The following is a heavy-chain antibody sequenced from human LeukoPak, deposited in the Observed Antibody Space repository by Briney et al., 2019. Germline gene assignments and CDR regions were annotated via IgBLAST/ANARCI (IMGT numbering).Heavy chain of an antibody. CDR1: GFTFSSYG. CDR2: ISYDGSNK. Sequence: GGSLRLSCAAPGFTFSSYGMHWVRQAPGKGLEWVAVISYDGSNKYYADSVKGRFTISRDNSKNTLYLQMNSLRAEDTAVYYCAKYSHGSGSYSWGQGTMVTVSS. D-gene: IGHD3-10*01. V-gene: IGHV3-30*18. CDR3: AKYSHGSGSYS. J-gene: IGHJ3*01.